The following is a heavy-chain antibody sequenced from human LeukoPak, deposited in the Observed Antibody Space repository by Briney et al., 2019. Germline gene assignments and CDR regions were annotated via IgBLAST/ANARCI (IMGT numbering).Heavy chain of an antibody. Sequence: PGGSLRPSCAASGFTFSGYWMHWVRQAPGKGLVWVARVTRDGSGTNYADSVKGRFTISRDNGKNTLYLQMNSLRAEDTAVYYCARDGDGYNFDYWGQGTLVTVSS. CDR3: ARDGDGYNFDY. J-gene: IGHJ4*02. CDR1: GFTFSGYW. CDR2: VTRDGSGT. V-gene: IGHV3-74*01. D-gene: IGHD5-24*01.